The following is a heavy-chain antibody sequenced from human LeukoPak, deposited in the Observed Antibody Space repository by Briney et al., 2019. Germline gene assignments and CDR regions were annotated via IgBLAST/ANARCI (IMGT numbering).Heavy chain of an antibody. D-gene: IGHD3-10*01. V-gene: IGHV1-18*01. J-gene: IGHJ6*03. CDR2: ISAYNGNT. CDR3: ARDGTKLPWFGEFRITRYYFYYMDV. Sequence: ASVKVSCKASGYTFTSYGISWVRQAPGQGLEWMGWISAYNGNTNYAQKLQGRVTMTTDTSTSTAYMELRSLRSDDTAVYYCARDGTKLPWFGEFRITRYYFYYMDVWGKGTTVTISS. CDR1: GYTFTSYG.